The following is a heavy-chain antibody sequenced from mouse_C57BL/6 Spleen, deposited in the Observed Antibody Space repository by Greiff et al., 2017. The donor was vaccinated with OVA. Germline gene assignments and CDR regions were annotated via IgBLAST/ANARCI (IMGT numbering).Heavy chain of an antibody. D-gene: IGHD3-2*02. CDR2: INPSNGGT. J-gene: IGHJ3*01. Sequence: QVQLQQPGTELVKPGASVKLSSKASGYTFTSYWMHWVKQRPGQGLEWIGNINPSNGGTNYNEKFKSKATLTVDKSSSTAYMQLSSLTSEDSAVYYCARWETAQATFAYWGQGTLVTVSA. V-gene: IGHV1-53*01. CDR1: GYTFTSYW. CDR3: ARWETAQATFAY.